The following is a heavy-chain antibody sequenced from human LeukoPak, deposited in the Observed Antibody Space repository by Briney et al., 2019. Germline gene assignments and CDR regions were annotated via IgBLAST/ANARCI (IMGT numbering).Heavy chain of an antibody. V-gene: IGHV4-4*02. D-gene: IGHD6-19*01. J-gene: IGHJ4*02. Sequence: SETLSLTCAVSGGSISINNWWSWIRQPSGKGLEWIGEIYHSGSTNYNPSLKSRVTISVDKSKNHFSLKLNSVTAADTAVYYCARVPWLVTYYFDYWGQGTLVTVSS. CDR2: IYHSGST. CDR3: ARVPWLVTYYFDY. CDR1: GGSISINNW.